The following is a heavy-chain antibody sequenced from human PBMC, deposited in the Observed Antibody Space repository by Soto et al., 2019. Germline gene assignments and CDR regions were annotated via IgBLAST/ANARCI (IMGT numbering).Heavy chain of an antibody. J-gene: IGHJ4*02. V-gene: IGHV3-23*01. Sequence: EVRLLESGGGLVQPGGSLTLSCEVSGFSFSTYAMSWVRQAPGKGLEWVSAISGSGDSTYYADSVKGRFTISRDNSKNTLYPQMNSLRAEDTAVYYCAKFAVVISVSDCLDHWGQGTLVTVSS. CDR3: AKFAVVISVSDCLDH. CDR1: GFSFSTYA. CDR2: ISGSGDST. D-gene: IGHD2-21*01.